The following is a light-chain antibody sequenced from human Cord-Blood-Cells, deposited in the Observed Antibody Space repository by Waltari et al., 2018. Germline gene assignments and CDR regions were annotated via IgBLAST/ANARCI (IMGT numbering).Light chain of an antibody. Sequence: QSALTQPASVSGSPGKSITISCTGTHSDVGGYNYVSWYQQHPGKAPKLMIYDVSNRPSGVSNRFSGSKSGNTASLTISGLQAEDEADYYCSSYTSSSTWVFGGGTKLTVL. V-gene: IGLV2-14*03. J-gene: IGLJ3*02. CDR1: HSDVGGYNY. CDR2: DVS. CDR3: SSYTSSSTWV.